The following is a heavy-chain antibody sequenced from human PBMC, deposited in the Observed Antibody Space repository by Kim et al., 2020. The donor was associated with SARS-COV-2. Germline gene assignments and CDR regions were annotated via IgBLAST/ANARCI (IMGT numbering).Heavy chain of an antibody. D-gene: IGHD2-8*01. V-gene: IGHV3-74*01. CDR1: GFTFSRHW. Sequence: GGSLRLSCVASGFTFSRHWMHWVRQVPGKGLVWVSRMNGDGRVIEYAESMKGRFTISRDNAKNTLYLQMNSLRVDDTAKYYCVREATWSLDSWGQGTLGTVSS. CDR2: MNGDGRVI. CDR3: VREATWSLDS. J-gene: IGHJ4*02.